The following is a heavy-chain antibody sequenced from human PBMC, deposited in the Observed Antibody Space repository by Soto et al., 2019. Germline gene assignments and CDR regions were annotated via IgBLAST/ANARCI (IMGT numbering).Heavy chain of an antibody. D-gene: IGHD3-9*01. CDR1: GGCIRSYD. CDR2: IYYSGST. V-gene: IGHV4-59*01. CDR3: ARGDQNYDILTGYYLPYYYSGMDV. J-gene: IGHJ6*02. Sequence: SESLSLTCAVSGGCIRSYDWSWIRQPPGKGLEWIGYIYYSGSTNYNPSLKSRVTISVDTSKNQFSLKLSSVTAADTAVYYCARGDQNYDILTGYYLPYYYSGMDVWGQGTTVTVSS.